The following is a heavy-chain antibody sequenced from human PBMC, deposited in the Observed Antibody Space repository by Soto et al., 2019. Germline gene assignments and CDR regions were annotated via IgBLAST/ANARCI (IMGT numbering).Heavy chain of an antibody. CDR3: AKDRGYTRDEFHY. D-gene: IGHD1-20*01. CDR1: GFTLNNYC. Sequence: EVQLLESGGGLVPPGGSLRLSCAASGFTLNNYCMSWVRQAPGKGLEWVSAISPNGQGIYYADSVKGRFIISKDNSNNTVLLHMDSRTADDTAVYYCAKDRGYTRDEFHYWGQGTLVTVSS. V-gene: IGHV3-23*01. CDR2: ISPNGQGI. J-gene: IGHJ4*02.